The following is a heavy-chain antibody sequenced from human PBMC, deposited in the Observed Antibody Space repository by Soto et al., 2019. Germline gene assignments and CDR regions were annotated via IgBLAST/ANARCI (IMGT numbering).Heavy chain of an antibody. CDR1: GGSISSGGYY. CDR2: IYYSGST. CDR3: AGSRITMVRGVIMSGMDV. J-gene: IGHJ6*02. Sequence: SETLSLTCTVSGGSISSGGYYWIWIRQHPGKGLEWIGYIYYSGSTYYNPSLKSRVTISVDTSKNQFSLKLSSVTAADTAVYYCAGSRITMVRGVIMSGMDVWGQGTTVTVSS. V-gene: IGHV4-31*03. D-gene: IGHD3-10*01.